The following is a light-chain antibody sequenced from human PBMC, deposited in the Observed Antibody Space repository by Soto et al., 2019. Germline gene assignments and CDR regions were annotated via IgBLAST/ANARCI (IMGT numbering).Light chain of an antibody. CDR3: QQLSSYPST. Sequence: IQLTQSPSSLSASVGDRVTITFRASQGICSYLAWYQQKPGEAPKLLIYAASTLQSGVPSRFSGSGSGTEFALTISSLQAEDFATYYCQQLSSYPSTFGGGTKMEIK. CDR2: AAS. CDR1: QGICSY. J-gene: IGKJ4*01. V-gene: IGKV1-9*01.